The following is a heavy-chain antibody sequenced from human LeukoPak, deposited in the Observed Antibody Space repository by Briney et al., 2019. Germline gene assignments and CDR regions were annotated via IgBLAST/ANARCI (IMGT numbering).Heavy chain of an antibody. D-gene: IGHD5-18*01. J-gene: IGHJ6*02. CDR2: ISSSSSTI. CDR3: ARDLGLHGMDV. CDR1: GFTFSSYS. V-gene: IGHV3-48*04. Sequence: GGSLRLSCAASGFTFSSYSMNWVRQAPGKGLEWVSYISSSSSTIYXADSVXGRFTISRDNAKNSLYLQMNSLRAEDTAVYYCARDLGLHGMDVWGQGTTVTVSS.